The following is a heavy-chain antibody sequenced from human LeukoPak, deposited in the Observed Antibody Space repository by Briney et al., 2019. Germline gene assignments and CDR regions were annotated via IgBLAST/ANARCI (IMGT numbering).Heavy chain of an antibody. CDR3: ARSYYDSSGYHFDY. D-gene: IGHD3-22*01. Sequence: PSETLSLTFTVPGGSISSYYWSWIRQPPGKGLEWIGYIYYSGSTNYNPSLKSRVTISVDTSKNQFSLKLSSVTAADTAVYYCARSYYDSSGYHFDYWGQGTLVTVSS. CDR2: IYYSGST. J-gene: IGHJ4*02. CDR1: GGSISSYY. V-gene: IGHV4-59*08.